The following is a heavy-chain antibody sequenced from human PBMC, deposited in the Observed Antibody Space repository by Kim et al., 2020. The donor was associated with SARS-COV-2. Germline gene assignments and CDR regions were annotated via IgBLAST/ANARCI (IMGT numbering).Heavy chain of an antibody. D-gene: IGHD6-19*01. CDR3: VKGRTGFFDSSGSAFDI. Sequence: GGSLRLSCAVSGFTFNNYAMYWVRRAPGRGLEWVSSITGGGGSTYHRDSVRCRFTIGRDNSRNTVFLQMNSLIVGDTAVYYCVKGRTGFFDSSGSAFDIWGQGAVVTVSS. J-gene: IGHJ3*02. V-gene: IGHV3-23*01. CDR1: GFTFNNYA. CDR2: ITGGGGST.